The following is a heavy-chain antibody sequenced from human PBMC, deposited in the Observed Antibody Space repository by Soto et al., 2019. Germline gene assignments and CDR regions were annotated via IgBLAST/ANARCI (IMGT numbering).Heavy chain of an antibody. CDR1: GFTFSSYA. CDR3: AKDRVQNYHYMDV. Sequence: EVQLLESGGGLVQPGGSLRLSCAASGFTFSSYAMTWVRQAPGKGLEWVSTISGTGGTTYYADSVKGRFTVSRDNSKNTLYLQMNSLRAGDTAVYYCAKDRVQNYHYMDVWGKGTTVTVSS. J-gene: IGHJ6*03. CDR2: ISGTGGTT. V-gene: IGHV3-23*01.